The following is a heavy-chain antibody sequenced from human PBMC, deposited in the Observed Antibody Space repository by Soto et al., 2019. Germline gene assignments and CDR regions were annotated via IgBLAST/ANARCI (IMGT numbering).Heavy chain of an antibody. CDR1: GYTFTSYG. D-gene: IGHD6-19*01. V-gene: IGHV1-18*01. CDR3: AREAVSGRTGFDY. Sequence: QVQLVQSGAEVKKPGASVKVSCKASGYTFTSYGISWVRQAPGQGLEWMGWVNADNGNTNYAQKFQGRITMTTDTSTSTAYMEMRSLRSDDTAVYYCAREAVSGRTGFDYWGQGTLVTVSS. J-gene: IGHJ4*02. CDR2: VNADNGNT.